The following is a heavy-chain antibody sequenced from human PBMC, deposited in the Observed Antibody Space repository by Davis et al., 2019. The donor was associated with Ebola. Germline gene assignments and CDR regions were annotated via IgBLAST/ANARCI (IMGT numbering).Heavy chain of an antibody. CDR1: GGSISSGGYY. Sequence: SETLSLTCTVSGGSISSGGYYWSWIRQPPGKGLEWIGYIYYSGSTYYNPSLKSRVTISVDTSKNQFSLKLSSVTAADTAVYYCARVGLIVVVPAAIYYYYGIDVWGQGTTVTVSS. J-gene: IGHJ6*02. CDR3: ARVGLIVVVPAAIYYYYGIDV. V-gene: IGHV4-30-4*08. D-gene: IGHD2-2*01. CDR2: IYYSGST.